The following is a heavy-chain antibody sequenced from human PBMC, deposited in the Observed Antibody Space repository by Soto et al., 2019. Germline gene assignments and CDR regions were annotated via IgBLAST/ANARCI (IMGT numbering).Heavy chain of an antibody. D-gene: IGHD1-1*01. V-gene: IGHV1-3*01. CDR3: AGPHDRAGLGT. CDR2: HNGYNGQT. J-gene: IGHJ5*02. Sequence: ASVKVSCKASENTFSTYLVHWVRQVHGQGLEWMGWHNGYNGQTEYSQKFQGRVTITRDTSAKTAYLELRSLTSEDTAVYYCAGPHDRAGLGTWGQGTLVTVS. CDR1: ENTFSTYL.